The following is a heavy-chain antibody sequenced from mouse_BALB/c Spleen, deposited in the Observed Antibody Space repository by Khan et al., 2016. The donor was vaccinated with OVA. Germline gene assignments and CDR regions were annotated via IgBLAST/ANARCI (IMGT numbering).Heavy chain of an antibody. CDR1: GYSFTSYY. J-gene: IGHJ3*01. D-gene: IGHD2-2*01. V-gene: IGHV1-31*01. CDR2: IDPFSGAT. CDR3: TRHGYVAWFTY. Sequence: VQLKQSGPELMKPGASVKISCKASGYSFTSYYIHWMIESHGTSLEWIGYIDPFSGATTYNQKFQGKATLTVDKSSNTAYIHLRNLTSEDSAVYYCTRHGYVAWFTYWGQGTLVTVSA.